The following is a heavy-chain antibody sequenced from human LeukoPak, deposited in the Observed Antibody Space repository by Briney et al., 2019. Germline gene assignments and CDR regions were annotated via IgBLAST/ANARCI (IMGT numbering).Heavy chain of an antibody. CDR2: ISGSGGST. J-gene: IGHJ4*02. V-gene: IGHV3-23*01. CDR1: GFTFSSYA. CDR3: AKAELGVDTFFDY. D-gene: IGHD3-3*01. Sequence: GGSLRLSCAASGFTFSSYAMSWVRQAPGKGLEWVSAISGSGGSTYYADSVKGRFTTSRDNSKNTLYLQMNSLRAEDTAVYYCAKAELGVDTFFDYWGQGTLVTVSS.